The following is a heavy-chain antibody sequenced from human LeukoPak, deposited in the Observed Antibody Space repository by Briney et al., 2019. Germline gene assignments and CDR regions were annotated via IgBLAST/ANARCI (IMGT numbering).Heavy chain of an antibody. CDR1: GFTFRTYA. V-gene: IGHV3-30-3*01. CDR2: ISYDGSNE. D-gene: IGHD3-10*01. Sequence: GGSLRLSCAASGFTFRTYAMHWVRQAPGKGLEWVAVISYDGSNEDYTDSVKGRFIISRDDSKNTVSLQMNSLRVDDTALYYCARGPDPVVRGPRRAFDLWCQGTMVTVSS. CDR3: ARGPDPVVRGPRRAFDL. J-gene: IGHJ3*01.